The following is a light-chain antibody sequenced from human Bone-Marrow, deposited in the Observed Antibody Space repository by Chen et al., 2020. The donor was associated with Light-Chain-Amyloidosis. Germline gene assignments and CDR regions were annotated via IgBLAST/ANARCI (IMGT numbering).Light chain of an antibody. J-gene: IGLJ2*01. CDR3: QPADHSGTDEVI. CDR1: DLPTNY. Sequence: SYELTHPPSVSVSQGQPARITCSGEDLPTNYADWYQQKPGQAPVLVIHRDTKRPSGLSGRFSGSSSWTKATLPISRVQAADEADYHFQPADHSGTDEVIFGGGTNLTVL. CDR2: RDT. V-gene: IGLV3-25*03.